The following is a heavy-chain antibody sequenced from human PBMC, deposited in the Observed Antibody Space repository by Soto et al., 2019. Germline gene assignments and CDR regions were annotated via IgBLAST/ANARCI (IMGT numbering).Heavy chain of an antibody. D-gene: IGHD4-17*01. CDR1: GFTFSDYY. CDR3: ARDPAYGGLYYFDY. V-gene: IGHV3-11*06. Sequence: GSLRLSCAASGFTFSDYYMSWIRQAPGKGLEWVSYISSSSSYTNYADSVKGRFTISRDNAKNSLYLQMNSLRAEDTAVYYCARDPAYGGLYYFDYWGQGTLVTVSS. J-gene: IGHJ4*02. CDR2: ISSSSSYT.